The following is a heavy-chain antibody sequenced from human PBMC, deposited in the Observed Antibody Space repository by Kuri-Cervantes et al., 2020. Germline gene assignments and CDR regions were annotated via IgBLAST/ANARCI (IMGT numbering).Heavy chain of an antibody. V-gene: IGHV4-61*08. D-gene: IGHD6-25*01. CDR2: IYYSGST. CDR3: ASALRSDAFDT. J-gene: IGHJ3*02. CDR1: GGSISSGDYY. Sequence: GSLRLSCTVSGGSISSGDYYWSWIRQPPGKGLEWIGYIYYSGSTNYNPSLKSRVTISVDTSKNQFSLKLSSVTAADTAVYYCASALRSDAFDTWGQGTKVTVSS.